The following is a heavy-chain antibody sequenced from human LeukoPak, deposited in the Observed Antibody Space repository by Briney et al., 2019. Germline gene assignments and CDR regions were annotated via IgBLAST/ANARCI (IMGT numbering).Heavy chain of an antibody. V-gene: IGHV4-59*01. Sequence: SETLSLTCTVSGGSISSYYGSWIRQPPGKGLDWIGYTYYSGSTNYNPSLKSRVTISVDTSKNQFSLKLSSVTAADTAVYYCARVVPAAISFLYYFDYWGQGTLVTVSS. CDR3: ARVVPAAISFLYYFDY. D-gene: IGHD2-2*01. CDR2: TYYSGST. J-gene: IGHJ4*02. CDR1: GGSISSYY.